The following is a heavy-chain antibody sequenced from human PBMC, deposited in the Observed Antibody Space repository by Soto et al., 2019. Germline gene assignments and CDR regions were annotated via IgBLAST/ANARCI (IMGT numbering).Heavy chain of an antibody. Sequence: GGSLRLSCAASGFTFSSHAMSWVRQAPGKGLEWVSSTIDSGGRSYHADSVRGRFTISRDNSKNTLYLQMNSLRADDTAIYYCAKDKMEQWLVGGYYDYWGQGALVTVSS. CDR1: GFTFSSHA. V-gene: IGHV3-23*01. CDR3: AKDKMEQWLVGGYYDY. D-gene: IGHD6-19*01. J-gene: IGHJ4*02. CDR2: TIDSGGRS.